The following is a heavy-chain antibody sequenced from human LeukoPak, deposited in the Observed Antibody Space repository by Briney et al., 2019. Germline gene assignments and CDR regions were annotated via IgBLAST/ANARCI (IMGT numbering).Heavy chain of an antibody. CDR2: IYSGGST. CDR3: AKSYSSSWSVAYYFDY. D-gene: IGHD6-13*01. CDR1: GFTVSSNY. Sequence: GGSLRLSCAASGFTVSSNYMSWVRQAPGQGLEWVSVIYSGGSTYYADSVKGRFTISRDNSKNTLYLQMNSLRAEDTAVYYCAKSYSSSWSVAYYFDYWGQGTLVTVSS. J-gene: IGHJ4*02. V-gene: IGHV3-66*01.